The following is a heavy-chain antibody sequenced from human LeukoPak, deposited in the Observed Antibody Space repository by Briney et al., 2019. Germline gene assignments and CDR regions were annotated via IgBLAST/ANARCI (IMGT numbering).Heavy chain of an antibody. CDR3: ARGQLRGPFDY. Sequence: GGSLSLSCAASGPTFSSYFMNWVRQAPGKWLEWVAGTSGIGGSTYDADSVKGRFTISRDNSKNTLYLQMNILRAEDTAVYYCARGQLRGPFDYWGQGTLVTVSS. D-gene: IGHD2-2*01. V-gene: IGHV3-23*01. J-gene: IGHJ4*02. CDR1: GPTFSSYF. CDR2: TSGIGGST.